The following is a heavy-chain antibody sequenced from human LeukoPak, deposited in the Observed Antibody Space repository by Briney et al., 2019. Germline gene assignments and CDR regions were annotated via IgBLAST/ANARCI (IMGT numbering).Heavy chain of an antibody. Sequence: ASVKVSCKASGYTFTSYAMNWVRQAPGQGLEWMGWINTNTGNPTYAQGFTGRFVFSLDTSVSTAYLQISSLKAEDTAVYYCARDGYSSSWKGPRPGRFDPWGQGTLVTVSS. CDR2: INTNTGNP. CDR1: GYTFTSYA. D-gene: IGHD6-13*01. J-gene: IGHJ5*02. V-gene: IGHV7-4-1*02. CDR3: ARDGYSSSWKGPRPGRFDP.